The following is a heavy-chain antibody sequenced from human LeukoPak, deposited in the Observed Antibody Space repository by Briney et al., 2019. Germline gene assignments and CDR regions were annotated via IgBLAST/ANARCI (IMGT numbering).Heavy chain of an antibody. CDR3: ARDLSERYSIDY. V-gene: IGHV3-30-3*01. CDR1: GFTFSSYA. D-gene: IGHD1-14*01. CDR2: ISYDGGDK. Sequence: PGGALRLSCAASGFTFSSYAIHSVRQAPGKGLGWVAFISYDGGDKRYAESVKGRITISRDNSRKTLYLQMHSLGPEDTAIYYCARDLSERYSIDYWGQGTLVTVSS. J-gene: IGHJ4*02.